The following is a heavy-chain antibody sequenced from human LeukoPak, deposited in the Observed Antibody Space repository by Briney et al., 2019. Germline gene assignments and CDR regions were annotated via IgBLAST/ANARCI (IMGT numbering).Heavy chain of an antibody. V-gene: IGHV4-4*09. Sequence: SETLSLTCTVSGGSISSYYWSWIRQPPGKGLEWIGYIYTSGSTNYNPSLKSRVTISADTSKNQFSLKLSSVTAADTAVYYCARVSGSYYLDYWGQGTLVTVSS. D-gene: IGHD1-26*01. J-gene: IGHJ4*02. CDR3: ARVSGSYYLDY. CDR1: GGSISSYY. CDR2: IYTSGST.